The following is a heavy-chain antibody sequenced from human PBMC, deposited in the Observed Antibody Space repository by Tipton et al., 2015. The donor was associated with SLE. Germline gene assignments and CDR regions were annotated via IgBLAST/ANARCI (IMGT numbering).Heavy chain of an antibody. Sequence: WIRQPPGKGLEWVSGINWNGGSTGYADSVKGRFTISRDNAKNSLYLQMNSLRAEDTALYYCAREGTVLRFLEWSSTGWFDPWGQGTLVTVSS. CDR2: INWNGGST. J-gene: IGHJ5*02. V-gene: IGHV3-20*03. D-gene: IGHD3-3*01. CDR3: AREGTVLRFLEWSSTGWFDP.